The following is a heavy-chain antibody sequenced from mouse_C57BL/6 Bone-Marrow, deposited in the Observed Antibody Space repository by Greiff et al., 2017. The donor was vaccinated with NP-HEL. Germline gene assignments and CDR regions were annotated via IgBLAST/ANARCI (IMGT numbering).Heavy chain of an antibody. Sequence: ESGPGLVKPSQSLSLTCSVTGYSITSGYYWNWIRQFPGNKLEWMGYISYDGSNNYNPSLKNRISITRDTSKNQFFLKLNSVTTEDTATYYCARERGGTRYFDVWGTGTTVTVSS. CDR1: GYSITSGYY. D-gene: IGHD4-1*01. CDR2: ISYDGSN. V-gene: IGHV3-6*01. J-gene: IGHJ1*03. CDR3: ARERGGTRYFDV.